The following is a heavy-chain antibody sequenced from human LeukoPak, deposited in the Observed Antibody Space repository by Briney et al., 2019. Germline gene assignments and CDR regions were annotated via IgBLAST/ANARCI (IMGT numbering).Heavy chain of an antibody. D-gene: IGHD5-18*01. CDR2: ISYSGST. V-gene: IGHV4-59*01. CDR1: GGSIDRYY. J-gene: IGHJ4*02. CDR3: ARDSYNYGSGSLDY. Sequence: PSETLSLTCAVSGGSIDRYYWTWIRQPPGEGLEWIGQISYSGSTNYNPSLKSRATISVDMSRNQFSLKLTSVTAADTAVYCARDSYNYGSGSLDYWGQGTLVTVSS.